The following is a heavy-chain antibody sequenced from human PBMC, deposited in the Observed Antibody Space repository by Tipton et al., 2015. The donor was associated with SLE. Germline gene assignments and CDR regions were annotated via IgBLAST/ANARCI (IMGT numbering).Heavy chain of an antibody. Sequence: LRLSCTVSGGSISSYYWSWIRQPPGKGPEWIGYIYYSGSTNYNPSLKSRVTISVDTSKNQFSLKLSSVTAADTAVYYCARALGPTIFGVGYWGQGTLVTVSS. CDR1: GGSISSYY. J-gene: IGHJ4*02. CDR3: ARALGPTIFGVGY. D-gene: IGHD3-3*01. CDR2: IYYSGST. V-gene: IGHV4-59*01.